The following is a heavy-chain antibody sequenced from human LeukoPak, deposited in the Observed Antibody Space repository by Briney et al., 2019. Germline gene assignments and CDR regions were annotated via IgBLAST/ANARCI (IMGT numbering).Heavy chain of an antibody. Sequence: PSETLSLTCTVSGGSISSYYWSWIRQPPGKGLEWIGYIYASGSTNYNPSLKSRVTISVDTSKNQFSLKLSSVTAADTAVYYCARHSGGPFTNFDYWAREPWSPSPQ. CDR3: ARHSGGPFTNFDY. CDR2: IYASGST. D-gene: IGHD3-16*01. J-gene: IGHJ4*02. CDR1: GGSISSYY. V-gene: IGHV4-4*09.